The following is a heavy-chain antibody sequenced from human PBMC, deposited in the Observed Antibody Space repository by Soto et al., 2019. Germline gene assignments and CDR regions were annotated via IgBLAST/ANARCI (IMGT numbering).Heavy chain of an antibody. D-gene: IGHD1-26*01. V-gene: IGHV4-59*08. Sequence: QVQLQASGPGLVKPSDTLSLTCTVSGDSIGTYNWGWIRQPPGKRLEWIGYIYSNGGTSYNPALQSPVTISADPYTKHFSLRLSSVTAADTAVYSCVRQGTGALPGLVDVWGQGTTVTVSS. J-gene: IGHJ6*02. CDR3: VRQGTGALPGLVDV. CDR1: GDSIGTYN. CDR2: IYSNGGT.